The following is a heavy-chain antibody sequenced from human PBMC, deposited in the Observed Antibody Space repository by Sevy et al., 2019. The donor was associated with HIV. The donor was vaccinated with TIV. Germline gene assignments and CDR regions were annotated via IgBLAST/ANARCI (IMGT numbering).Heavy chain of an antibody. CDR2: ISASGTT. CDR1: GGSISTVDYY. J-gene: IGHJ2*01. D-gene: IGHD3-9*01. CDR3: VKEHFDWLLPSYYFDL. V-gene: IGHV4-61*02. Sequence: SETLSLTCTISGGSISTVDYYCTWIRQPAGKGLEWIGRISASGTTTHNPSLESRVTMSVDTSQNQFSLKLTSVTAADTAMYYCVKEHFDWLLPSYYFDLWGRGILVTVSS.